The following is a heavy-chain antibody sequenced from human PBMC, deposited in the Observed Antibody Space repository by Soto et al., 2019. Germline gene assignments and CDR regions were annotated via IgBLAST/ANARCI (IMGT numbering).Heavy chain of an antibody. Sequence: QVQLVESGGGVVQPGRSLRLSCAASGFTFSNYGMHWVRQAPGKGLEWLAVISNDGSNENYADSVKGRFTIYRDNSKNMVYLQTNSLRAEDRAVYYCARYSSTTNYYYGMDVWGQGTTVTVSS. J-gene: IGHJ6*02. CDR3: ARYSSTTNYYYGMDV. D-gene: IGHD6-13*01. CDR1: GFTFSNYG. V-gene: IGHV3-30*03. CDR2: ISNDGSNE.